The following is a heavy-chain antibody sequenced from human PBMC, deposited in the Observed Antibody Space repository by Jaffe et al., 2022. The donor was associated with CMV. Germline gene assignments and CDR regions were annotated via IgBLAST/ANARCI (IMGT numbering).Heavy chain of an antibody. D-gene: IGHD7-27*01. CDR3: ARDRGDAYTNWGY. J-gene: IGHJ4*02. CDR1: GFTVSNIY. CDR2: IYSGGNT. V-gene: IGHV3-53*01. Sequence: EVQLEESGGGLIQPGGSLRLSCAVSGFTVSNIYMSWVRQAPGKGLEWVSVIYSGGNTYYADSVKGRFTISRDKSKNTLYLQMNSLRAEDTAMYYCARDRGDAYTNWGYWGQGTLVTVSS.